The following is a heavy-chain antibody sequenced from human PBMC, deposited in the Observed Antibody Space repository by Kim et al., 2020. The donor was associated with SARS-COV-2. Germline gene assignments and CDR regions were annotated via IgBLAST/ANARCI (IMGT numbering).Heavy chain of an antibody. Sequence: SPRSRFTISVDTSKHQFSLKLSSVTAADTAVYYCARNHYGGNFLNWFDPWGQGTLVTVSS. D-gene: IGHD4-17*01. V-gene: IGHV4-39*07. J-gene: IGHJ5*02. CDR3: ARNHYGGNFLNWFDP.